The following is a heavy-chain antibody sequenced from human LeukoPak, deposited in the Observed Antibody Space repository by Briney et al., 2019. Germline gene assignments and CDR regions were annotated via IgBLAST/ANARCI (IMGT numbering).Heavy chain of an antibody. J-gene: IGHJ4*02. D-gene: IGHD4-17*01. CDR2: IIPIFGTA. V-gene: IGHV1-69*13. CDR3: AREPIGDYGPYYYFDY. Sequence: SVKVSCKASGGTFSSYAISWVRQAPGQGLEWMGGIIPIFGTANYAQKFQGRVTITADESTSTAYMELSSLRSEDTAVYYCAREPIGDYGPYYYFDYWGQGTLVTVSS. CDR1: GGTFSSYA.